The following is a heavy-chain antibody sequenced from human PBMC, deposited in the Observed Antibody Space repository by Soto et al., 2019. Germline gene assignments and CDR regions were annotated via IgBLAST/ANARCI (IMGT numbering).Heavy chain of an antibody. CDR3: ASTYYNLNSGPLDH. CDR1: GYSVSSNSAA. D-gene: IGHD3-10*01. Sequence: SQTLSLTCAISGYSVSSNSAAWNWIRQSPSRGLEWLGRTYYRSKWYNDYAVSVKSRLTISLDTSKNEFYLRLSSVTDADTAVYYCASTYYNLNSGPLDHWGQGTLVTVSS. CDR2: TYYRSKWYN. V-gene: IGHV6-1*01. J-gene: IGHJ4*02.